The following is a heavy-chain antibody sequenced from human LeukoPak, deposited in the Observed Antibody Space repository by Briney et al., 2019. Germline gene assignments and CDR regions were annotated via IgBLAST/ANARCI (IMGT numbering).Heavy chain of an antibody. D-gene: IGHD6-13*01. CDR1: GFTFSNYG. V-gene: IGHV3-30*02. Sequence: GGSLRLSCAASGFTFSNYGMHWVRQAPGKGPEWVAFIRYDGSNKYYADSVKGRFTISRDNSKNTLYLQMNSLRAEDTAVYYCAKDGSGYSSSWHTTYFDYWGQGTLVTVSS. CDR2: IRYDGSNK. J-gene: IGHJ4*02. CDR3: AKDGSGYSSSWHTTYFDY.